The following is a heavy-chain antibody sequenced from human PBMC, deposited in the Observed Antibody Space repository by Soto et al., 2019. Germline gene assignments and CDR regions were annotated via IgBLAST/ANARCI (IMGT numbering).Heavy chain of an antibody. D-gene: IGHD4-4*01. V-gene: IGHV1-69*13. J-gene: IGHJ4*02. CDR3: ARVRDYSNPYFYY. Sequence: VASVKVSCKASGGTFSSYAISWVRQAPGQGLEWMGGIIPIFGTANYAQKFQGRVTITADESTSTAYMELSSLRSEDTAVYYCARVRDYSNPYFYYWCQGTLVTVSS. CDR2: IIPIFGTA. CDR1: GGTFSSYA.